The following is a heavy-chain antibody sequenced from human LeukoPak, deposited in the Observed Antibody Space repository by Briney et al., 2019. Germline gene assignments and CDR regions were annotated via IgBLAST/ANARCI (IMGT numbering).Heavy chain of an antibody. CDR2: ISSSSSTI. CDR1: GFTFSSYS. V-gene: IGHV3-48*02. Sequence: PGRSLRLSCAASGFTFSSYSMNWVRQAPGKGLEWVSYISSSSSTIYYADSVKGRFTISRDNAKNSLYLQMNSLRDEDTAVYYCARDRSGIVVVIPFDIWGQGTMVTVSS. D-gene: IGHD3-22*01. J-gene: IGHJ3*02. CDR3: ARDRSGIVVVIPFDI.